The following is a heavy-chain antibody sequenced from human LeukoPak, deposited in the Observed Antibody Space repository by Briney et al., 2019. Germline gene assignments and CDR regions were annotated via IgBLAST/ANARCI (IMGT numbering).Heavy chain of an antibody. Sequence: SETLSLTCAVYGGSFSGYYWSWIRQPPGKGLEWVGEINHSGSTNYNPSLESRVTILVNTSKKQFSLKLSSVTAADTAGDYCSRSRPLLDTAMVVFYYYYYMDVWGKRTTVTVSS. CDR2: INHSGST. D-gene: IGHD5-18*01. CDR1: GGSFSGYY. J-gene: IGHJ6*03. CDR3: SRSRPLLDTAMVVFYYYYYMDV. V-gene: IGHV4-34*01.